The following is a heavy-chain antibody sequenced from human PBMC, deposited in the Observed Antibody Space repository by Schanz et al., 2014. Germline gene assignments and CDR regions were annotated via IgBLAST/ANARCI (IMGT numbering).Heavy chain of an antibody. CDR1: GFTFDDYA. Sequence: DVQVVESGGALVQPGGSLRLSCSASGFTFDDYAMHWVRQAPGKGLEWVSGISWNSGSIAYADSVKGRFSISRDNAKNSLFLQMNRVRGEDTAVYYCARDKGGYYPFDYWGQGTLVTVSS. J-gene: IGHJ4*02. CDR2: ISWNSGSI. D-gene: IGHD3-3*01. V-gene: IGHV3-9*01. CDR3: ARDKGGYYPFDY.